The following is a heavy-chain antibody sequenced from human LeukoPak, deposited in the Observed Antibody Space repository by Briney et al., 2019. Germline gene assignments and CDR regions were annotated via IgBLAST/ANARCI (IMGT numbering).Heavy chain of an antibody. D-gene: IGHD4-17*01. V-gene: IGHV4-34*01. CDR3: ARVHDYGDYDPPRDT. Sequence: SETLSLTCAVYGGSFSGYYWSWIRQPPGKGLEWIGEINHSGSTNYNPSLKSRVTISVDTSKNQFSLKLSSVTAADTAVYYCARVHDYGDYDPPRDTWGQGTMVTVSS. CDR1: GGSFSGYY. CDR2: INHSGST. J-gene: IGHJ3*02.